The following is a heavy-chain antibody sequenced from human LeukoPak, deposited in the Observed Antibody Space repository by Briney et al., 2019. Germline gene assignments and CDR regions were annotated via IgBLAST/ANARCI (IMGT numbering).Heavy chain of an antibody. D-gene: IGHD6-19*01. Sequence: ASXXXSCKASGYTFTSYGISWVRQAPGQGVEWMGWISAYNGNTNYAQKLQGRVTITTDTSTSTAYMELRSLRSDDTAVYYCAREVGSGLLIDYWGQGTLVTVSS. J-gene: IGHJ4*02. CDR2: ISAYNGNT. CDR1: GYTFTSYG. CDR3: AREVGSGLLIDY. V-gene: IGHV1-18*01.